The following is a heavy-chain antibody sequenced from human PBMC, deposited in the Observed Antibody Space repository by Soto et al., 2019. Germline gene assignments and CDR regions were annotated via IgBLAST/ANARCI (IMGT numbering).Heavy chain of an antibody. CDR3: ARTLAAGLSYYYGMDV. V-gene: IGHV3-30-3*01. J-gene: IGHJ6*02. Sequence: GGSLRLSCAASGFTFSSYAMHWVRQAPGKGLEWVAVISYDGSNKYYADSVKGRFTISRDNSKNTLYMQMNSLRAEDTAVYYCARTLAAGLSYYYGMDVWGQGTTVTVSS. CDR2: ISYDGSNK. D-gene: IGHD6-25*01. CDR1: GFTFSSYA.